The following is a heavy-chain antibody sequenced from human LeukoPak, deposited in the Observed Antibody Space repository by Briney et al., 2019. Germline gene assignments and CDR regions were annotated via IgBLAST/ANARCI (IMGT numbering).Heavy chain of an antibody. J-gene: IGHJ4*02. D-gene: IGHD6-19*01. CDR1: GFTFSYSG. Sequence: PGGSLRLSCAASGFTFSYSGMHWVHQAPGKGLEWVAFIRYDGSNKYYADSVKGRFTISRDNSKNTLYLQMNSLRAEDTAVYYCAKLASGWLLYFDYWGQGTLVTVSS. V-gene: IGHV3-30*02. CDR3: AKLASGWLLYFDY. CDR2: IRYDGSNK.